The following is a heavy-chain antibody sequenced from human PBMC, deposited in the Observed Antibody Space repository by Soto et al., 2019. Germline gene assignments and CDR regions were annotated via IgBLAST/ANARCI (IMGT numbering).Heavy chain of an antibody. Sequence: ASVKVSCKASGYTFTSYGISWVRQAPGQGLEWMGWINPNSGGTNYAQKFQGRVTMTRDTSISTAYMELSRLRSDDTAVYYCARAPRLSGYKYNWFDPWGQGTLVTSP. CDR3: ARAPRLSGYKYNWFDP. CDR2: INPNSGGT. CDR1: GYTFTSYG. D-gene: IGHD3-22*01. J-gene: IGHJ5*02. V-gene: IGHV1-2*02.